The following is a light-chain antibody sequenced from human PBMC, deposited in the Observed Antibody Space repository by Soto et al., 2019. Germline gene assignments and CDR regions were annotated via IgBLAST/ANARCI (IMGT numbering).Light chain of an antibody. Sequence: DIQMTQSPSTLSASVGDRVTITCRASHSISAYLAWYQQKPGRAPNLLIFEASFLESGVPSTFSGSGSGTEFTLTIDSLQPDDFATYYCQQYTTYSPTFGQGTRV. V-gene: IGKV1-5*03. CDR3: QQYTTYSPT. CDR1: HSISAY. CDR2: EAS. J-gene: IGKJ1*01.